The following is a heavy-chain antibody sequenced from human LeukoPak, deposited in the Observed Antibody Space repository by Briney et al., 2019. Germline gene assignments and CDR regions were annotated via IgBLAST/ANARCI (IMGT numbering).Heavy chain of an antibody. J-gene: IGHJ5*02. CDR3: AREGRHRSGGSCYWFDP. CDR1: GYTFTSYY. CDR2: INPSGGST. V-gene: IGHV1-46*01. D-gene: IGHD2-15*01. Sequence: GASVKVSCKASGYTFTSYYMHWVRQAPGQGLEWMGIINPSGGSTSYAQKFQGRVTMTRDTSTSTVYMELSSLRSEDTAVYYCAREGRHRSGGSCYWFDPWGQGTLVTVSS.